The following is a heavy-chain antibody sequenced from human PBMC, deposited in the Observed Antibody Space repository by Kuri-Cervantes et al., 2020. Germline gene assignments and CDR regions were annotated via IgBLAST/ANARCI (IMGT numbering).Heavy chain of an antibody. CDR3: ASRGTDSSWYRNPYYYYYYGMDV. Sequence: LRLSCTVSGGSISSGGYYWSWIRQHPGKGLEWIGYIYYSGSTYYNPSLKSRVTISVDTSKNQFSLKLSSVTAADTAVYYCASRGTDSSWYRNPYYYYYYGMDVWGQGTTVTVSS. J-gene: IGHJ6*02. V-gene: IGHV4-31*03. D-gene: IGHD6-13*01. CDR1: GGSISSGGYY. CDR2: IYYSGST.